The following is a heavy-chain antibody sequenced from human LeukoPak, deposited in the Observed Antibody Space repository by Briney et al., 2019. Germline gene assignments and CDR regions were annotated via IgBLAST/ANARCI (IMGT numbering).Heavy chain of an antibody. J-gene: IGHJ4*02. CDR2: IYYSGST. Sequence: PSETLSLTCTVSGVSISSYYWSWIRQPPGKGLEWIGYIYYSGSTNYNPSLKSRVTISVDTSKNQFSLRLRSVTAADTAVYYCARVTGYMIEGYFDYWGQGTLVTVSS. CDR3: ARVTGYMIEGYFDY. CDR1: GVSISSYY. V-gene: IGHV4-59*01. D-gene: IGHD3-22*01.